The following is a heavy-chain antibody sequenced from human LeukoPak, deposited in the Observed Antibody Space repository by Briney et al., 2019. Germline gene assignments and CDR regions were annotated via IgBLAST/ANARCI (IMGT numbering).Heavy chain of an antibody. CDR3: ARVIAAAGTDWFDP. D-gene: IGHD6-13*01. CDR2: IYYIGST. CDR1: GGSISSYY. J-gene: IGHJ5*02. V-gene: IGHV4-59*01. Sequence: SETLSLTGTVSGGSISSYYWSWIRQPPGKGLEWIGYIYYIGSTNYNPSLKGRVTISVDTSKNQFSLKLSSVTAADTAVYYCARVIAAAGTDWFDPWGQGTLVTVSS.